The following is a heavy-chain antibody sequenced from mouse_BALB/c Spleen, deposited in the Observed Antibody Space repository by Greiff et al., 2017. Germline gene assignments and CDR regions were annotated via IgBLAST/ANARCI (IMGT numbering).Heavy chain of an antibody. D-gene: IGHD1-2*01. Sequence: EVKLVESGGDLVKPGGSLKLSCAASGFTFSSYGMSWVRQTPDKRLEWVATISSGGSYTYYPDSVKGRFTISRDNAKNTLYLQMSSLKSEDTAMYYCARGPRSITTAHWYFDVWGAGTTVTVSS. CDR3: ARGPRSITTAHWYFDV. J-gene: IGHJ1*01. CDR2: ISSGGSYT. V-gene: IGHV5-6*01. CDR1: GFTFSSYG.